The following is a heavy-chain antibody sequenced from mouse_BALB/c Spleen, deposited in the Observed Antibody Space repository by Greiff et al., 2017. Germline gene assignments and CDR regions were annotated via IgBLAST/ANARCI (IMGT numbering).Heavy chain of an antibody. CDR1: GFTFSSYA. J-gene: IGHJ3*01. CDR3: ARGLFDYRYFAY. V-gene: IGHV5-6-5*01. CDR2: ISSGGST. Sequence: EVKLVESGGGLVKPGGSLKLSCAASGFTFSSYAMSWVRQTPEKRLEWVASISSGGSTYYPDSVKGRFTISRDNARNILYLQMSSLRSEDTAMYYCARGLFDYRYFAYWGQGTLVTVSA. D-gene: IGHD2-14*01.